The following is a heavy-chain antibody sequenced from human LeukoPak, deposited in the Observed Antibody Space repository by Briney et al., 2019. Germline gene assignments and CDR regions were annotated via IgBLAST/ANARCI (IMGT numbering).Heavy chain of an antibody. J-gene: IGHJ5*02. D-gene: IGHD6-13*01. CDR1: GGSFSGYY. CDR2: INHSGST. V-gene: IGHV4-34*01. CDR3: ARGRRQLVRYNSFDP. Sequence: KPSETLSLTCAVYGGSFSGYYWSWIRQPPGKGQEWIGEINHSGSTNYNPSLKSRVTISVDTSKNQFSLKLSSVTAADTAVYYCARGRRQLVRYNSFDPWGQGTLVTVSS.